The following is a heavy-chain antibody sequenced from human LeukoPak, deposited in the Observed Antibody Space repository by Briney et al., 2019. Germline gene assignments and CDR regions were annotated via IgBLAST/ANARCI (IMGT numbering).Heavy chain of an antibody. V-gene: IGHV4-38-2*01. J-gene: IGHJ4*02. D-gene: IGHD3-10*01. CDR1: GYSISSGYY. CDR3: ARRIGQGSGSYYPDY. CDR2: IHRSGST. Sequence: PSETLSLTCAVSGYSISSGYYWGWIRQPPGKGLEWIGSIHRSGSTYYNPSLKSRVTISVDTSKNQFSLKLSSVTAADTAVYYCARRIGQGSGSYYPDYWGQGTLVTVS.